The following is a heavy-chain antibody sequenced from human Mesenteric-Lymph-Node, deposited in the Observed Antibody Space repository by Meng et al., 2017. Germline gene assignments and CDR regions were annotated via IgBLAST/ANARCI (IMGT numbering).Heavy chain of an antibody. D-gene: IGHD2/OR15-2a*01. V-gene: IGHV3-11*04. CDR1: GFTFSDYY. Sequence: QVQLVESGGGLVKPGGSLRLSCAASGFTFSDYYMAWIRQPPGQGLEWVASISPTGGSLYYADSVKGRFSISRDNAKNSLSLEMNILRVEDTAVYYCARDHGFLNWFDPWGQGTLVTVSS. J-gene: IGHJ5*02. CDR2: ISPTGGSL. CDR3: ARDHGFLNWFDP.